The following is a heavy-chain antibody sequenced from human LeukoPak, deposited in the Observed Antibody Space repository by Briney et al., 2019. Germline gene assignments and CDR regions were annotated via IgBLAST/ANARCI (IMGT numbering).Heavy chain of an antibody. Sequence: GGSLRLSCAASGFTVSSNYRSWVCQAPGKGLEWGSVIYSGGSPYYADSVKGRFTISRDNSKNTLYLQMNSLRAEDTAVYYCARGPRAYGYDYWGQGTLVTVSS. CDR3: ARGPRAYGYDY. CDR2: IYSGGSP. V-gene: IGHV3-53*01. J-gene: IGHJ4*02. D-gene: IGHD6-25*01. CDR1: GFTVSSNY.